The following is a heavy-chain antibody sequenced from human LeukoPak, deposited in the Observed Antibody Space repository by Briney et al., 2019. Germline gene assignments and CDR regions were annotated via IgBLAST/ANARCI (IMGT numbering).Heavy chain of an antibody. CDR1: GGSFSGYY. V-gene: IGHV4-34*01. CDR2: INHSGST. J-gene: IGHJ6*03. CDR3: ARGGYCSSTSCYKYYYYYYMDV. Sequence: PSETLSLTCAVYGGSFSGYYWSWIRQPPGKGLEWIGEINHSGSTNYNPSLKSRVTISVDTSKNQFSLKLSSVTAADTAVYYCARGGYCSSTSCYKYYYYYYMDVWGKGTTVTVSS. D-gene: IGHD2-2*02.